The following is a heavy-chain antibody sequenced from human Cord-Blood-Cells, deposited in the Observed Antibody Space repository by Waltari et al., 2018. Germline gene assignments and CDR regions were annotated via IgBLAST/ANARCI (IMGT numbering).Heavy chain of an antibody. D-gene: IGHD3-10*01. CDR3: ARDQRYYGAGSYYYYYGMDV. CDR2: INAGNGNT. Sequence: QVQLVQSGAEVKKPGASVKVSCTASGYTFTSYAMHWVRQAPGQRLEWMGWINAGNGNTKYSQKFQGRVTITRDTSASTAYMELSSLRSEDTAVYYCARDQRYYGAGSYYYYYGMDVWGQGTTVTVSS. V-gene: IGHV1-3*01. J-gene: IGHJ6*02. CDR1: GYTFTSYA.